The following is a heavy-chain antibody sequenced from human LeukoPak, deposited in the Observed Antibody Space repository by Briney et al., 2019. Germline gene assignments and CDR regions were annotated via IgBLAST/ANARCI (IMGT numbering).Heavy chain of an antibody. CDR2: RYYSGNT. V-gene: IGHV4-31*03. CDR3: ARGHRTSSAYHCNAMDV. Sequence: SETLSLTCTVSGGSISSGSYWWSWIRQHPEKGLEWIGYRYYSGNTYYNPSLKSRVSISLDTSKNQLSLTLTSVTAAETAVYYCARGHRTSSAYHCNAMDVWGQGTRVTVSS. D-gene: IGHD2-8*01. CDR1: GGSISSGSYW. J-gene: IGHJ6*02.